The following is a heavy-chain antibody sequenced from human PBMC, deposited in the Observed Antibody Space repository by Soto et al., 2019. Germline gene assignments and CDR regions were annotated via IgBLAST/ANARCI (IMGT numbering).Heavy chain of an antibody. J-gene: IGHJ6*02. Sequence: ASVKVSCKASGYTFTIYYMHWVRQAPGQGLEWMGIINPSGGSTSYAQKFQGRVTMTRDTSTSTVYMELSSLRSEDTAVYYCARDIPLLYYYGSGSYEMDVWGQGTTVTVSS. CDR1: GYTFTIYY. D-gene: IGHD3-10*01. CDR3: ARDIPLLYYYGSGSYEMDV. CDR2: INPSGGST. V-gene: IGHV1-46*03.